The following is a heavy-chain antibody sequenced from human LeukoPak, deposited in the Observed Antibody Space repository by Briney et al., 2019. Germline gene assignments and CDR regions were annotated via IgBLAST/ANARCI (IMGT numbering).Heavy chain of an antibody. J-gene: IGHJ6*02. CDR1: GYALTDLS. Sequence: SVKVSCKVSGYALTDLSIHWVRQAPGKGLEWMGGIIPIFGTANYAQKFQGRVTITADESTSTAYMELSSLRSEDTAVYYCARDFYEILTGYEFNDENKYYYYGMDVWGQGTTVTVSS. CDR2: IIPIFGTA. CDR3: ARDFYEILTGYEFNDENKYYYYGMDV. V-gene: IGHV1-69*13. D-gene: IGHD3-9*01.